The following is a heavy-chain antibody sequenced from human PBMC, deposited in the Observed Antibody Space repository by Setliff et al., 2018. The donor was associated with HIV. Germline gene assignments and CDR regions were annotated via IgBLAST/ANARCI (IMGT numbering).Heavy chain of an antibody. V-gene: IGHV3-30*04. CDR3: AREVDPLVILGGLDV. CDR2: TSYDGSNK. CDR1: GFTLRSYA. D-gene: IGHD2-2*01. Sequence: GGSLRLSCAASGFTLRSYAIHWVRQAPGKGLEWVAVTSYDGSNKYYADSVKGRFTISRDNSKNMLYVHMNSLRAEDTAIYYCAREVDPLVILGGLDVWGQGTAVTVSS. J-gene: IGHJ6*02.